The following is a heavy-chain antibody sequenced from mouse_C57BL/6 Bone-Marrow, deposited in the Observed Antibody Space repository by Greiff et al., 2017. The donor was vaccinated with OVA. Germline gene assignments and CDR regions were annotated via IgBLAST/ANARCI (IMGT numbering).Heavy chain of an antibody. CDR2: IWSGGST. Sequence: QVQLKQSGPGLVQPSQSLSITCTVSGFSLTSYGVHWVRQSPGKGLAWLGVIWSGGSTDYNAAFISRLSISKDNSKSQVFFKMNSLQADDTAIYYCARNSLTTGVAYYYAMDYWGQGTSVTVSA. D-gene: IGHD1-1*01. CDR1: GFSLTSYG. V-gene: IGHV2-2*01. CDR3: ARNSLTTGVAYYYAMDY. J-gene: IGHJ4*01.